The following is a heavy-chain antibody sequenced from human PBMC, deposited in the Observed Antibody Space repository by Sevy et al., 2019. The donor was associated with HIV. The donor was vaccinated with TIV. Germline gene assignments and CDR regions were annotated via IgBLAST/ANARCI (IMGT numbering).Heavy chain of an antibody. CDR3: AREREYYDFPGPYYYCGMDV. J-gene: IGHJ6*02. CDR2: INPNSGGT. CDR1: GYTFTGYY. D-gene: IGHD3-3*01. V-gene: IGHV1-2*02. Sequence: ASVKVSCKASGYTFTGYYMHWVRQAPGQGLEWMGWINPNSGGTNYAQKFQGRVTMTRDTSISTAYMELSRLRSDDTAVYYCAREREYYDFPGPYYYCGMDVWGQGTTVTVSS.